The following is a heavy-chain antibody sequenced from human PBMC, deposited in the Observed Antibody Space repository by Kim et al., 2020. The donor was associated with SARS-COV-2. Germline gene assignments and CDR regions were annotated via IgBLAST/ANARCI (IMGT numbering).Heavy chain of an antibody. Sequence: GGSLRLSCAASGFTVSSNYMSWVRQAPGKGLEWVSVIYSGGSTYYADSVKGRFTISRDNSKNTLYLQMNSLRAGDTAVYYCARVRKGNYYYYGMDVWGQGTTVTVSS. CDR1: GFTVSSNY. CDR3: ARVRKGNYYYYGMDV. J-gene: IGHJ6*02. CDR2: IYSGGST. V-gene: IGHV3-53*01.